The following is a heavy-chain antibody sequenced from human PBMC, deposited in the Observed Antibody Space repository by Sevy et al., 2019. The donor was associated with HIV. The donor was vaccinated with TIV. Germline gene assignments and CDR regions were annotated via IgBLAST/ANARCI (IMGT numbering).Heavy chain of an antibody. J-gene: IGHJ4*02. D-gene: IGHD3-22*01. V-gene: IGHV3-30*03. CDR3: ARDIGYDGRGYSPGY. CDR2: ISYNGNSK. Sequence: GGSLRLSCAASGFTFRTHAMHWVRQAPGKGLEWVAVISYNGNSKYYAESVKGRFTISRDDSKNTLYLQMNSLRPEDTAVYTCARDIGYDGRGYSPGYWGQGTLVTVSS. CDR1: GFTFRTHA.